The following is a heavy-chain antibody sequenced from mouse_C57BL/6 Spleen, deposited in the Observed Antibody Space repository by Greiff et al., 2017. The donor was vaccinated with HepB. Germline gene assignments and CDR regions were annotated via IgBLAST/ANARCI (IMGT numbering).Heavy chain of an antibody. CDR1: GYTFTSYW. J-gene: IGHJ4*01. D-gene: IGHD2-3*01. CDR3: ARGGYYGGYAMDY. V-gene: IGHV1-69*01. Sequence: QVQLQQPGAELVMPGASVKLSCKASGYTFTSYWMHWVKQRPGQGLEWIGEIDPSDSYTNYNQKFKGKSTLTVDKSSSTAYMQLSSLTSEDSAVYYCARGGYYGGYAMDYWGQGTSVTVSS. CDR2: IDPSDSYT.